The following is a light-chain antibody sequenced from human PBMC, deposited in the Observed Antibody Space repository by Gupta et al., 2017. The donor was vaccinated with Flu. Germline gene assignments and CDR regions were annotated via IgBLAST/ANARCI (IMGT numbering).Light chain of an antibody. CDR2: EDD. Sequence: FSGNKLGDKFVFWYQHKPGQSPVLVIYEDDKRPSGIPERVSGSSSGNTATLTISGTQDMDEADYYCHALDSNTGVFGTGTKVTVL. V-gene: IGLV3-1*01. CDR1: KLGDKF. J-gene: IGLJ1*01. CDR3: HALDSNTGV.